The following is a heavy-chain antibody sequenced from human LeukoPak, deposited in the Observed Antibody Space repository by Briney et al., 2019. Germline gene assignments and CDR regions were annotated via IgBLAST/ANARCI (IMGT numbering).Heavy chain of an antibody. CDR2: ISSDGRDK. V-gene: IGHV3-30*03. J-gene: IGHJ3*02. CDR1: GFTFSSYG. CDR3: ARAREANAFDI. Sequence: GGPLRLSCAASGFTFSSYGMHWVRQAPGKGLEWVAVISSDGRDKHHADSVKGRFTISRDNSKNTLYLQMNTLRAEDTAVYHCARAREANAFDIWGQGTMVTVSS. D-gene: IGHD5-24*01.